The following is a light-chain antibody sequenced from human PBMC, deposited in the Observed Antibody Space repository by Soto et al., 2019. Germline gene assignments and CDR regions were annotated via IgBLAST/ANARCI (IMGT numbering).Light chain of an antibody. J-gene: IGLJ1*01. CDR3: SSYTSITTLSV. CDR2: DVN. V-gene: IGLV2-14*03. Sequence: QPASVSGSPGQSIIISCTGTSSDVGGFHYVSWYQHHPGKAPKLIIYDVNNRPAGVSRRFSGSKSGDTASLTISGLQAEDEADYYCSSYTSITTLSVFGTGTKVTVL. CDR1: SSDVGGFHY.